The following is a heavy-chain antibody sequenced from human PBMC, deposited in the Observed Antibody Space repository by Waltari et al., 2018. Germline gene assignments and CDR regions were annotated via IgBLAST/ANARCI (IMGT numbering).Heavy chain of an antibody. CDR3: ARGVAVVVPAAPFDY. D-gene: IGHD2-2*01. CDR2: INHSGST. V-gene: IGHV4-34*01. Sequence: QVQLQQWGAGLLKPSETLSLTCAVYGGSFSGYYWSWIRQPPGKGLEWIGEINHSGSTNYNPSLKSRVTISVDTSKNQFSLKLSSVTAADTAVYYCARGVAVVVPAAPFDYWGQGTLVTVSS. J-gene: IGHJ4*02. CDR1: GGSFSGYY.